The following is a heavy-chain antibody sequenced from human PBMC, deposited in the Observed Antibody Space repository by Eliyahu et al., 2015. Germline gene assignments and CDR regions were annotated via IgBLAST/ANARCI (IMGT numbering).Heavy chain of an antibody. V-gene: IGHV3-23*04. Sequence: EVQLVESGGGFVQPGGSLRLXCTVSGFTLSXYAMVWVRQAPGKGPEWVSTITRGGTLFYADFARGRFSISRETSKNTLYLQVDSLRAEDTAVYYCAKEPGHCASDCYFLLDYWGQGTLVTVSS. CDR2: ITRGGTL. D-gene: IGHD2-21*01. CDR1: GFTLSXYA. CDR3: AKEPGHCASDCYFLLDY. J-gene: IGHJ4*02.